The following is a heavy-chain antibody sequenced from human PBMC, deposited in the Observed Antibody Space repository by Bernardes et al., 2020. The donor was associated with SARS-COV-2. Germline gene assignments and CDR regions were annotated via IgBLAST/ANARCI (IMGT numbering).Heavy chain of an antibody. CDR2: SFHDGTT. V-gene: IGHV4-4*01. Sequence: TLSLTCAVSGISINTRNWWTWVRQAPGKGPEWIGESFHDGTTYYNPSLKNRVTISVDKSRKQFSLQLTSVTAADTAVYFCARVFGGCSDTSCYIDPWGQGILVAVSS. CDR1: GISINTRNW. J-gene: IGHJ5*02. D-gene: IGHD2-2*02. CDR3: ARVFGGCSDTSCYIDP.